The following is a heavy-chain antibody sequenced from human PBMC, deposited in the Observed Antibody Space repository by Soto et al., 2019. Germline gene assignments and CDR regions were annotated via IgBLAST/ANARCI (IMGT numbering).Heavy chain of an antibody. CDR3: AKSLSVGATTPFDY. CDR1: GFTFSSYG. Sequence: EVQLLESGGGLVQPGGSLRLSCAVSGFTFSSYGMNWVRQAPGKGLERVSAISGSGGSTYYADSVKGRFTISRDNSKNTLYLQMNCLRAENTAVYYCAKSLSVGATTPFDYWGQGPLVTLSS. J-gene: IGHJ4*02. V-gene: IGHV3-23*01. CDR2: ISGSGGST. D-gene: IGHD1-26*01.